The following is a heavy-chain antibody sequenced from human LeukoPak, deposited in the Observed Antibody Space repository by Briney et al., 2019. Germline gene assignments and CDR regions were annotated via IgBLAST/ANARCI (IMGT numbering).Heavy chain of an antibody. V-gene: IGHV3-30*18. J-gene: IGHJ4*02. CDR1: GFTFSSYS. Sequence: PGGSLRLSCAAFGFTFSSYSMNWVRQAPGKGLEWVAFISYDGSNKYYADSVKGRFTISRDNSKKMLYLQVNSLRAEDTAVYYCAKDPRRYSRTGGYFDYWGQGTLVTVSS. D-gene: IGHD6-13*01. CDR2: ISYDGSNK. CDR3: AKDPRRYSRTGGYFDY.